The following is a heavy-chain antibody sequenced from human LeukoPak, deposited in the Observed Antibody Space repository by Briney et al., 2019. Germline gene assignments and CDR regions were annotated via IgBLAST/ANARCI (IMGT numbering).Heavy chain of an antibody. Sequence: PSRTLSLSRTVSVGSICGYYWSSVPEPAGQGLEWIGRIYNSGSTNYNHSIKSRVTMSVDTSKNQFSLKLSSVTAADTGVYYCARVGGGYSSSFDAWGEGTLVTVSS. V-gene: IGHV4-4*07. D-gene: IGHD6-13*01. CDR3: ARVGGGYSSSFDA. CDR1: VGSICGYY. J-gene: IGHJ5*02. CDR2: IYNSGST.